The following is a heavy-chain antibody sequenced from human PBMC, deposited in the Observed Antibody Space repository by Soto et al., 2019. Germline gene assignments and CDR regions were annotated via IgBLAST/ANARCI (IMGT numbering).Heavy chain of an antibody. Sequence: GGSLRLSCAASGFTFSSYAMHWVRQAPGKGLEWVAVISYDGSNKYYADSVKGRFTISRDNSKNTLYLQMNSLRAEDTAVYYWARDNQLFLDGFPHPPDYYYYGMDVWGQGTRFTVSS. V-gene: IGHV3-30-3*01. CDR1: GFTFSSYA. D-gene: IGHD2-2*01. J-gene: IGHJ6*02. CDR3: ARDNQLFLDGFPHPPDYYYYGMDV. CDR2: ISYDGSNK.